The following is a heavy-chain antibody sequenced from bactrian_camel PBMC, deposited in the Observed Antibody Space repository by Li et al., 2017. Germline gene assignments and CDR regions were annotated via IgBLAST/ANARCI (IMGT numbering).Heavy chain of an antibody. Sequence: VQLVESGGGLMQPGGSLALACAASGFTFSIYDMNWVRQAPGKGLEWVSGINSAGSVSYYTDSVKGRFTISQDNDKNTVYLQMNSLKPEDTAMYYCAAKSSSHGISGCRLSSEYSSWGQGTQVTVS. D-gene: IGHD3*01. CDR3: AAKSSSHGISGCRLSSEYSS. CDR2: INSAGSVS. CDR1: GFTFSIYD. V-gene: IGHV3S40*01. J-gene: IGHJ4*01.